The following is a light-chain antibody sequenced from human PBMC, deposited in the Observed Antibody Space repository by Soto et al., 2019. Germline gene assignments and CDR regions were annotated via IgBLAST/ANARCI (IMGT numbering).Light chain of an antibody. V-gene: IGKV3-15*01. CDR2: GVS. CDR3: QQYYKWPPYT. Sequence: EIVMTQSPATLSVSPGERATLSCRASPSVSSNLAWYPQKPGQAPRLLISGVSTRATGIPARFSGSGSGTEFTLTISSLQSEDFAVYVCQQYYKWPPYTFGQGTKVEIK. J-gene: IGKJ2*01. CDR1: PSVSSN.